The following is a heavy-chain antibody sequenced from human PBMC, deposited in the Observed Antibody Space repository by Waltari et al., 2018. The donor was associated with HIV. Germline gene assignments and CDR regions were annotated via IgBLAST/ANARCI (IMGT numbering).Heavy chain of an antibody. Sequence: QLQLQESGPGLVKPSETLSLTCTVSGGSISDTTYYWGWIRQPPGKGLEWVGGIYYSGITYYHPALKRRATISVGPSKSQFSLRLTSVTAADAAFYYCARLHSSGWYLDHWGQGTLVTVSS. CDR1: GGSISDTTYY. J-gene: IGHJ4*02. CDR3: ARLHSSGWYLDH. D-gene: IGHD6-19*01. V-gene: IGHV4-39*01. CDR2: IYYSGIT.